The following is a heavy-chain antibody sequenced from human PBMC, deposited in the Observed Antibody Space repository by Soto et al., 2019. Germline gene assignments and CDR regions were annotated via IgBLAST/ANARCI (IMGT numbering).Heavy chain of an antibody. D-gene: IGHD3-22*01. CDR1: GGTFSSYA. CDR2: IIPIFGTA. V-gene: IGHV1-69*13. Sequence: SVKVSCKASGGTFSSYAISWVRQAPGQGLEWMGGIIPIFGTANYAQKFQGRVTITADESTSTAYMELSSLRSEDTAVYYCARGSPRHYYYDSSGYYPVSWGQGTLVTVSS. J-gene: IGHJ4*02. CDR3: ARGSPRHYYYDSSGYYPVS.